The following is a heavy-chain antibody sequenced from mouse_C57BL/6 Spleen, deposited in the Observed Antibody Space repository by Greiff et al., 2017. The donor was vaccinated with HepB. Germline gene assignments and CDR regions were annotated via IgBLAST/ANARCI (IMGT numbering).Heavy chain of an antibody. V-gene: IGHV1-76*01. J-gene: IGHJ1*03. D-gene: IGHD1-1*01. Sequence: QVQLQQSGAELVRPGASVKLSCKASGYTFTDYYINWVKQRPGQGLEWIARIYPGSGNTYYNEKFKGKATLTAEKSSSTAYMQLSSLTSEDSAVYFCARRGAYYYGSSYGYFDVWGTGTTVTVSS. CDR3: ARRGAYYYGSSYGYFDV. CDR1: GYTFTDYY. CDR2: IYPGSGNT.